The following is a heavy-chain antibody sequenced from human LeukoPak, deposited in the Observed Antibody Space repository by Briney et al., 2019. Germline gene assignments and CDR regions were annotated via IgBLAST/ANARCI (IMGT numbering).Heavy chain of an antibody. Sequence: ASVKVSCKASGFTFTSSAMQWVRQARGQRLEWIGWIVVGSGNTNYAQKFQERVTITRDMSTSTAYMELSSLRSEDTAVYYCARGLRIVGATPFDYWGQGTLVTVSS. J-gene: IGHJ4*02. CDR2: IVVGSGNT. V-gene: IGHV1-58*02. D-gene: IGHD1-26*01. CDR3: ARGLRIVGATPFDY. CDR1: GFTFTSSA.